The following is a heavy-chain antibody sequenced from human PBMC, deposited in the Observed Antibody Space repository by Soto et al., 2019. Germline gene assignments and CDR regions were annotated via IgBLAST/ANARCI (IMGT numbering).Heavy chain of an antibody. D-gene: IGHD4-17*01. CDR2: IWYDGSNK. J-gene: IGHJ6*03. V-gene: IGHV3-33*01. CDR3: ARVGLVSYYYYYMDV. CDR1: GFTFSSYG. Sequence: GGSLRLSCAASGFTFSSYGMHWVRQAPGKGLEWVAVIWYDGSNKYYADSVKGRFTISRDNSKNTLYLQMNSLRAEDTAVYYCARVGLVSYYYYYMDVWGKGTTVTVSS.